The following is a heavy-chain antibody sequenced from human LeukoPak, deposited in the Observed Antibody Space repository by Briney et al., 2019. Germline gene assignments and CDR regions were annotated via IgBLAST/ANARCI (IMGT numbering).Heavy chain of an antibody. CDR2: INHSGST. CDR3: ARPGFNYGGNSGYPLL. CDR1: GGSFSGYY. D-gene: IGHD4-23*01. V-gene: IGHV4-34*01. J-gene: IGHJ4*02. Sequence: SETLSLTCAVYGGSFSGYYWSWIRQPPGKGLEWIGEINHSGSTNYNPSLKSRVTISVDTSKNQFSLKLSSVTAADTAVYYCARPGFNYGGNSGYPLLWGQGTLVTVSS.